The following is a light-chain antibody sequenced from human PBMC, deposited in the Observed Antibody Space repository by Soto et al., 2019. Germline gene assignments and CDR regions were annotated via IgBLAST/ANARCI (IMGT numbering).Light chain of an antibody. CDR1: QSVSSTY. CDR2: GAS. V-gene: IGKV3-20*01. J-gene: IGKJ1*01. Sequence: EVVLTQSPGTLSLSPGERATLSCRASQSVSSTYLAWYQQKPGQAPRLLIYGASSRATGIPDRFSGSGSGTDFTLTISRLEPDDFAVYYCQEYGSSRTFGQGTKVDI. CDR3: QEYGSSRT.